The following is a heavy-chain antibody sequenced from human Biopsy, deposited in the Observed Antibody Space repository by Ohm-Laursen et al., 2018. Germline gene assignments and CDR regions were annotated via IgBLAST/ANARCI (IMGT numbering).Heavy chain of an antibody. D-gene: IGHD3-3*01. J-gene: IGHJ5*01. CDR3: ARVRGGFLEWFDY. CDR2: IYYSGTT. CDR1: GESIGTYY. V-gene: IGHV4-59*01. Sequence: SETLSLTCTVSGESIGTYYWSWIRQPPGKVMEWIASIYYSGTTHKNPSLKSRVAISVDTSQGLLSLDLSSVTAADTAVYYCARVRGGFLEWFDYWGQGTLVTVSS.